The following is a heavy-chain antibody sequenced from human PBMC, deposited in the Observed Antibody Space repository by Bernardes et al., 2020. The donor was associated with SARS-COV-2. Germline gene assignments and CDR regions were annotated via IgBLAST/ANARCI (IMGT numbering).Heavy chain of an antibody. CDR3: ARDAFDYGSGIPDDAFDI. J-gene: IGHJ3*02. V-gene: IGHV3-48*01. D-gene: IGHD3-10*01. CDR2: ISSSSRTI. CDR1: GFSFSTYN. Sequence: GGSLRLSCAASGFSFSTYNMNWVRQAPGKGLEWVSYISSSSRTIYYADSVKGRFTISRDNGKSSLYLQMNSLRGEDTAVYYCARDAFDYGSGIPDDAFDIWGQGTMVTVSS.